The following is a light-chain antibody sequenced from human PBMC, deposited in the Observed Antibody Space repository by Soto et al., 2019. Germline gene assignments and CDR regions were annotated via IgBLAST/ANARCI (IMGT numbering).Light chain of an antibody. CDR3: ISYTGSSTSYV. Sequence: QSVLTQPASASGSPGQTITISCSGTSSDVGSYSHVAWHQQFPGKTPKLIIYEVTYRPSGVSHRFSASKSGNTASLTITGLQAGDEADYYCISYTGSSTSYVFGTGTKLTVL. V-gene: IGLV2-14*01. J-gene: IGLJ1*01. CDR1: SSDVGSYSH. CDR2: EVT.